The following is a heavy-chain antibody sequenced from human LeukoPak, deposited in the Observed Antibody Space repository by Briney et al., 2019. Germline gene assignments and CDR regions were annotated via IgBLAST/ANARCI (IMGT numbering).Heavy chain of an antibody. CDR1: GFSFSSSW. CDR3: AREFAVPYYFDY. J-gene: IGHJ4*02. V-gene: IGHV3-7*03. Sequence: GGSLRLSCAASGFSFSSSWMSWVRQAPGKGLEWVANIKLDGSEKYFVDSVKGRFTISRGNAKNSLYLQMNSLRAEDTAVYYCAREFAVPYYFDYWGQGTLVTVSS. D-gene: IGHD4-17*01. CDR2: IKLDGSEK.